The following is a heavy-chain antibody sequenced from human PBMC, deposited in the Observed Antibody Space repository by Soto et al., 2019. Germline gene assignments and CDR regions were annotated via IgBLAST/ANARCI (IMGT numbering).Heavy chain of an antibody. D-gene: IGHD3-9*01. CDR2: IYHSGST. J-gene: IGHJ5*02. Sequence: SETLSLTCSVSGDSISTVDYFWAWIRQPPGKGLEWIGYIYHSGSTDYTPSLKSRVTISVDTSKNQFSLKLSSVTAADTAVYYCARSYYETLSSAHWFDPWGQGILVTVS. CDR1: GDSISTVDYF. V-gene: IGHV4-30-4*01. CDR3: ARSYYETLSSAHWFDP.